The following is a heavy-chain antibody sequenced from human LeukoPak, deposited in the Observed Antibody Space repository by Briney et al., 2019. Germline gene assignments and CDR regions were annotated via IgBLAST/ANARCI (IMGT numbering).Heavy chain of an antibody. D-gene: IGHD2-2*01. CDR2: ISFDRSKT. CDR1: GFTFSGYA. Sequence: GGSLRLSCAASGFTFSGYAMHWVRQAPGKGLEWVAVISFDRSKTYYADSVKGRFTVSRDNSKNTLFLQMNSLRADDTAVYYCASSVGYCSSTSCYEAEYWGQGTLVTVSS. J-gene: IGHJ4*02. CDR3: ASSVGYCSSTSCYEAEY. V-gene: IGHV3-30*04.